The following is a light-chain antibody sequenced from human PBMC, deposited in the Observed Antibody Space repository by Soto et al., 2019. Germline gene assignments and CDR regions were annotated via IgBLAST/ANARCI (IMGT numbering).Light chain of an antibody. CDR3: QQSHSTPYS. CDR2: TAS. J-gene: IGKJ2*01. V-gene: IGKV1-39*01. CDR1: QNIRNY. Sequence: DIQMTQSPSSLSASVGDRVTIPCRASQNIRNYLNWYQQKPGKAPKLLIYTASNLRSEVPSRFSGSGSGTDFTLTISSLQPEDFATYYCQQSHSTPYSFGPGTKLEIK.